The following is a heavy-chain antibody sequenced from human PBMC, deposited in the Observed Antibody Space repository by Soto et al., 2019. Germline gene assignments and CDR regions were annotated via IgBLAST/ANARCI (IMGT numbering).Heavy chain of an antibody. CDR3: ARLTPGATKGYYYGMDV. CDR1: GYSFTSYW. J-gene: IGHJ6*02. Sequence: GESLKISCKGSGYSFTSYWIGWVRQMPGKGLEWMGIIYPGDSDTRYSPSFQGQVTISADKSISTAYLQWSSLKASDTAMYYCARLTPGATKGYYYGMDVWGQGTTVTVS. CDR2: IYPGDSDT. V-gene: IGHV5-51*01. D-gene: IGHD1-26*01.